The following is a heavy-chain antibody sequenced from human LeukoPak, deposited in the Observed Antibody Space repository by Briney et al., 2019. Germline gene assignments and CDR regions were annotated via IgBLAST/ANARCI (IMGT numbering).Heavy chain of an antibody. CDR1: GGSISSYY. CDR2: IYASGST. D-gene: IGHD3-22*01. V-gene: IGHV4-4*07. J-gene: IGHJ3*02. CDR3: ARDCFTYYYDGSGCQDAFDI. Sequence: SETLSLTCTVSGGSISSYYWSWIRQPAGKGLEWIGRIYASGSTNYNPSLKSRVTMSVDTSKTQFSLKLSSVTAADTAVYYCARDCFTYYYDGSGCQDAFDIWGQGTMVTVSS.